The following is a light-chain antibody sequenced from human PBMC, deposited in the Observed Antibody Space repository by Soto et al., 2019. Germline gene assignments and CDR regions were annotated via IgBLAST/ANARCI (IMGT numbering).Light chain of an antibody. CDR3: QQYKDYTWT. CDR1: QRVDRY. J-gene: IGKJ1*01. V-gene: IGKV1-5*01. CDR2: DAS. Sequence: DIQMTQSPSTLYASVGDRVSITCRASQRVDRYLAWYQQKPGKAPQLLIYDASRLESGVPSRFGGSGSGTEFTLTISSLQPDDFPTFYCQQYKDYTWTFGQGTKV.